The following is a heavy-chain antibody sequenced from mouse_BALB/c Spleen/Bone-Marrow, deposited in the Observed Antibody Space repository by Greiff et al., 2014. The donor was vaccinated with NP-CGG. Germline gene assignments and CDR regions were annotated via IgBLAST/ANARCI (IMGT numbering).Heavy chain of an antibody. CDR1: GYSFTSYW. CDR2: ISPSNGRS. D-gene: IGHD2-12*01. J-gene: IGHJ4*01. V-gene: IGHV1S81*02. CDR3: TRSELRRGGYALDY. Sequence: QVQLQQPRAELVKPGASVKLSCKASGYSFTSYWMHWVKQRPGQGLEWIGEISPSNGRSNYNEKFKSKATLTVDKSSSTAYMQLSGLTSGDSAVYYCTRSELRRGGYALDYWGLGTSVTVSS.